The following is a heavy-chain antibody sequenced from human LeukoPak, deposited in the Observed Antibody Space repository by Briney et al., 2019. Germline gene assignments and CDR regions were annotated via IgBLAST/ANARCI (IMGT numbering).Heavy chain of an antibody. Sequence: SVKVSCKASGGTFSSYAISWVRQAPGQGLEWMGGIIPIFGTANYAQKFQGRVTMTTDTSTSTAYMELRSLRSDDTAVYYCARAELPRYYDFWSGYPPRVDYWGQGTLVTVSS. J-gene: IGHJ4*02. V-gene: IGHV1-69*05. CDR1: GGTFSSYA. D-gene: IGHD3-3*01. CDR3: ARAELPRYYDFWSGYPPRVDY. CDR2: IIPIFGTA.